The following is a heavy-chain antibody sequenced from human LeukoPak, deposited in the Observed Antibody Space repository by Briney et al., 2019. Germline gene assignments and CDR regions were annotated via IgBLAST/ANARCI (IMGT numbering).Heavy chain of an antibody. CDR1: GFTFSSYE. CDR3: AELGITMIGGV. D-gene: IGHD3-10*02. Sequence: GGSLRLSCAASGFTFSSYEMNWVRQAPGKGLEWVSYISSSGSTIYYADSVKGRFTISRDNAKNSLYLQMNTLRAEDTAVYYCAELGITMIGGVWGKGTTVTVSS. J-gene: IGHJ6*04. V-gene: IGHV3-48*03. CDR2: ISSSGSTI.